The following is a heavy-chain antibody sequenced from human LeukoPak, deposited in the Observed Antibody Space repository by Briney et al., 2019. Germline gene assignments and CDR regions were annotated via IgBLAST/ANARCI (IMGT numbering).Heavy chain of an antibody. CDR2: ISSGSSYI. CDR1: GFTFSSYS. D-gene: IGHD1-1*01. Sequence: GGSLRLSCAASGFTFSSYSMNWVRQAPGKGLEWVSSISSGSSYIYYADSVKGRFTISRDNAKNSLYLQMNSLRAEDTAVYYCARDPRQYYFDYWGQGTLVTVSS. J-gene: IGHJ4*02. V-gene: IGHV3-21*01. CDR3: ARDPRQYYFDY.